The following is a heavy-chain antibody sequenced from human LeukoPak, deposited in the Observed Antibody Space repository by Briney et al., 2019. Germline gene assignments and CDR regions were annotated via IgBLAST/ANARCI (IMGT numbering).Heavy chain of an antibody. J-gene: IGHJ6*03. CDR3: ARVSRVGRGSSGYYYYMDV. V-gene: IGHV1-2*02. CDR1: GYSFNSQG. Sequence: GASVKVSCKASGYSFNSQGMNWVRQAPGQGLEWMGWINPNSGGTNYAQKFQGRVTMTRDTSINTAYMELSRLRSDDTAVYYCARVSRVGRGSSGYYYYMDVWGKGTTVTISS. D-gene: IGHD2-15*01. CDR2: INPNSGGT.